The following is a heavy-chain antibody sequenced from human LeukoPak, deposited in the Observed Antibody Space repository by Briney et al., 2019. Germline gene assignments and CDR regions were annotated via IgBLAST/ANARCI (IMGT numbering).Heavy chain of an antibody. CDR1: GDSVSSTSAA. CDR3: ARINSGSYSYAFDI. D-gene: IGHD1-26*01. Sequence: SQTLSLTCAISGDSVSSTSAAWNWIRQSPSRGLEWLGRTYYRSKWYNDYAVSVKSRVTINPDTSKNQFSLQLDSVTPEDTAVYYCARINSGSYSYAFDIWGRGTMVTVSS. CDR2: TYYRSKWYN. V-gene: IGHV6-1*01. J-gene: IGHJ3*02.